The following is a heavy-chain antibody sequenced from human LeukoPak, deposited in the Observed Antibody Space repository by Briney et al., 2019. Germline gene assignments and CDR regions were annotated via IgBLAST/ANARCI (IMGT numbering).Heavy chain of an antibody. CDR1: GGTFSSYA. V-gene: IGHV1-69*04. D-gene: IGHD3-22*01. J-gene: IGHJ4*02. Sequence: SVKVSCKASGGTFSSYAISWVRQAPGQGLEWMGRIIPILGIANYAQKFQGRVTITADKSTSTAYMELSSLRSEDTAVYYCAREGDSSGYYYAGLDYWGQGTLVTVSS. CDR3: AREGDSSGYYYAGLDY. CDR2: IIPILGIA.